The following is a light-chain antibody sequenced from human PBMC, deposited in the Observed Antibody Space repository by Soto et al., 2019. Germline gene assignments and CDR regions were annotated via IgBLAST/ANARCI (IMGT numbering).Light chain of an antibody. J-gene: IGLJ2*01. Sequence: QSALTQPASVSGSPGQSITISCTGTNSDIGRYNYVSWYQQHPGKAPKLMIYDVTNRPSGVSDRFSGSKSGNTASLTISGLQAEDEADYHCGSFSSGSTVVVFGGGTQLTVL. CDR2: DVT. V-gene: IGLV2-14*01. CDR1: NSDIGRYNY. CDR3: GSFSSGSTVVV.